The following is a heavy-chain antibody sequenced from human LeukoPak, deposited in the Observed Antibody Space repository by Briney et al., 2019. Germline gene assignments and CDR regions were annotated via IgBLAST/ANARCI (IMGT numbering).Heavy chain of an antibody. D-gene: IGHD3-10*01. CDR3: TRDTDYGSATNYFDY. J-gene: IGHJ4*02. CDR1: GFTFDDYA. Sequence: PGGSLRLSCAASGFTFDDYAMRWARQAPGKGLEWVSLISWEGDTTYYADSVRGRFTISRDNSKNSLYLQMNSLRTEDTAFYYCTRDTDYGSATNYFDYWGQGTLVSVSS. CDR2: ISWEGDTT. V-gene: IGHV3-43*01.